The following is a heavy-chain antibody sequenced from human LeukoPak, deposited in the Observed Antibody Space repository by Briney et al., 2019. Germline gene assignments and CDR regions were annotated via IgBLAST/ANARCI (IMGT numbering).Heavy chain of an antibody. D-gene: IGHD3-16*01. CDR2: IYYSGST. J-gene: IGHJ3*02. CDR3: ARGSVMSFDI. CDR1: GGSISSYY. V-gene: IGHV4-59*01. Sequence: SETLSLTCTVSGGSISSYYWSWLRQPPGKGLEWIGYIYYSGSTNYNPSLKSRVTISVDTSKNQFSLKLSSVTAADTAVYYCARGSVMSFDIWGQGTMVTVSS.